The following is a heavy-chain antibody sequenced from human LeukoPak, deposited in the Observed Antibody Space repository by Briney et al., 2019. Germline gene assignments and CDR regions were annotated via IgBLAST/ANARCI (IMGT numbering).Heavy chain of an antibody. J-gene: IGHJ4*02. V-gene: IGHV3-7*01. Sequence: GGSLSLSCAASGFTCGSYCMSWVRKAPGRGMEWVANIKRDGSEKYYVDSVKGRFTICRDNGKNSLYLQMNSLSAEDTAVYYCAGRGYSYGSFWGRGTLVTVSS. CDR2: IKRDGSEK. CDR3: AGRGYSYGSF. D-gene: IGHD5-18*01. CDR1: GFTCGSYC.